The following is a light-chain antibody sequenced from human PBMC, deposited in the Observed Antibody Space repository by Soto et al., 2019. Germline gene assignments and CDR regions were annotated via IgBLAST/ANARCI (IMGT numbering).Light chain of an antibody. J-gene: IGLJ1*01. CDR1: SSDVGSYNI. V-gene: IGLV2-23*01. CDR2: EGN. CDR3: CSYAGSSTPYV. Sequence: QSALTQPASVSGSPGQSITISCTGSSSDVGSYNIVSWYQQHPGKAPKLMIYEGNKRPSGVSNRFSGSKSGNTASLTISELQAEDEADYYCCSYAGSSTPYVFGTGTKLTVL.